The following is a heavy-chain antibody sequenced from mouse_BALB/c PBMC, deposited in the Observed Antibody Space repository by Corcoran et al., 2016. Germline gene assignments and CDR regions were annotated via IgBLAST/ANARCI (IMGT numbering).Heavy chain of an antibody. D-gene: IGHD2-1*01. V-gene: IGHV14-1*02. CDR1: GFNIKDYY. CDR2: IDPENGNT. CDR3: ARWDLQYYFDY. J-gene: IGHJ2*01. Sequence: EVQLQQSGAELVRPGALVKLSCKASGFNIKDYYMHWVKQRPEQGLEWIGWIDPENGNTIYDPKFQGKASITADTSSNTAYLQLSSLTSEDTAVYYCARWDLQYYFDYWGQGTTLTVSS.